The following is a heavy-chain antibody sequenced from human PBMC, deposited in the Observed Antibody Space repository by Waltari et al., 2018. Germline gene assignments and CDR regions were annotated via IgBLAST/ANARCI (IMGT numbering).Heavy chain of an antibody. D-gene: IGHD4-17*01. V-gene: IGHV7-4-1*02. Sequence: QVQLVPSGSELKEHGASVKGSCQTSGSTFISTAMNWLRPAPGQGLQWMGWINTKTGNPTYAQGFTGRFVFSLDTSVGTAYLQINSLEAADTAVYYCAAGLDYLSSYFDPWGQGTLVTVSS. CDR2: INTKTGNP. CDR1: GSTFISTA. J-gene: IGHJ5*02. CDR3: AAGLDYLSSYFDP.